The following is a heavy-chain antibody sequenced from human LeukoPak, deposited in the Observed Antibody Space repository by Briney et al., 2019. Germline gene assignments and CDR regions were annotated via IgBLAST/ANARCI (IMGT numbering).Heavy chain of an antibody. J-gene: IGHJ4*02. CDR1: GFSFSSYT. CDR2: ITYDGSNQ. V-gene: IGHV3-30*04. CDR3: AKLFSGSWGDFDS. D-gene: IGHD6-13*01. Sequence: PGRSLRLSCAASGFSFSSYTLHWVRQAPGKGLEWVAVITYDGSNQNYADSVRGRFTISRDNSKNTLYLHMNSLRAEATAVYHCAKLFSGSWGDFDSWGQGTLVTVSS.